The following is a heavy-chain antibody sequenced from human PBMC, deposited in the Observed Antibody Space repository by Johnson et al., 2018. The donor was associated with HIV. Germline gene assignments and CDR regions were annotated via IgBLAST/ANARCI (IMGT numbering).Heavy chain of an antibody. CDR2: ISSSGANR. V-gene: IGHV3-11*04. J-gene: IGHJ3*02. Sequence: QVQLVESGGGLVKPGGSLRLSCAASGFTFSDYYMSWIRQAPGKGLAWVSYISSSGANRYYADSVRGRFTISRDNARNFLYLQMNSLRDEDTAVYYCAREVDAFDMWGQGTLVTVSS. CDR1: GFTFSDYY. CDR3: AREVDAFDM.